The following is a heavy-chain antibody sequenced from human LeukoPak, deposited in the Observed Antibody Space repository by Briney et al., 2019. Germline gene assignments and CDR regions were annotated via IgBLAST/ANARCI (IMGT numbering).Heavy chain of an antibody. D-gene: IGHD6-19*01. CDR1: GFTFDDYA. Sequence: PGRSLRLSCAASGFTFDDYAMHWVRQAPGKGLEWVSGISWNSGSIGYADSVKGRFTISSDNAKNSLYLQMNSLRAEDTALYYCAKARGWDLKSIMDYWGQGTLVTVSS. J-gene: IGHJ4*02. V-gene: IGHV3-9*01. CDR3: AKARGWDLKSIMDY. CDR2: ISWNSGSI.